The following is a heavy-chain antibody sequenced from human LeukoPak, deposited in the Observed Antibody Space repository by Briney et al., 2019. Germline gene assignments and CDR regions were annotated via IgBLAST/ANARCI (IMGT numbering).Heavy chain of an antibody. CDR1: GYIFTGCY. Sequence: GASVKVSCKASGYIFTGCYMHWVRQAPGQGLEWMGWINPNSGDTNYAQKFQGRVTMTRDTSISTAYMGLSSLIPDDTAVYYCARDPSSYTYGPSIFDYWGQGTLVTVSS. CDR3: ARDPSSYTYGPSIFDY. D-gene: IGHD5-18*01. CDR2: INPNSGDT. V-gene: IGHV1-2*02. J-gene: IGHJ4*02.